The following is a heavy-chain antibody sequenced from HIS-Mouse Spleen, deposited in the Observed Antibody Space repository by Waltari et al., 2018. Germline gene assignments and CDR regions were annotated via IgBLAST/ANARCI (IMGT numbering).Heavy chain of an antibody. Sequence: QLQLQESGPGLVKPSETLSLTCTVSGGSISSSSYYWGWIRQPPGKGLEGIGRIYYSGGTYYNPSLKSRVTRSVDTSKNQFSLKLSSVTAADTAVYYCAREIPYSSSWYDWYFDLWGRGTLVTVSS. CDR2: IYYSGGT. V-gene: IGHV4-39*07. J-gene: IGHJ2*01. D-gene: IGHD6-13*01. CDR3: AREIPYSSSWYDWYFDL. CDR1: GGSISSSSYY.